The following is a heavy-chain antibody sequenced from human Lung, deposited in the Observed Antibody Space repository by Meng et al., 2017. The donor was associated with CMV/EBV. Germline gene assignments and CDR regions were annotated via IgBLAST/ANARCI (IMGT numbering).Heavy chain of an antibody. CDR1: GGSISSTTYY. V-gene: IGHV4-39*01. D-gene: IGHD3-22*01. J-gene: IGHJ4*02. Sequence: GSLRLXXPVSGGSISSTTYYWGWIRQPPGKGLEWIGSIYYRGSTYYNPSLKSRVTISVDTSKNQFSLNLSSVTAADTAVYYCAHDTSGYYFDYWGQGTLVTVSS. CDR3: AHDTSGYYFDY. CDR2: IYYRGST.